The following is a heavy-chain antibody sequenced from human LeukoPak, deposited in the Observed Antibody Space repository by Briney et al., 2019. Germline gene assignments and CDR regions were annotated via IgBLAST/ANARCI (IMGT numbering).Heavy chain of an antibody. J-gene: IGHJ4*02. CDR2: INHSGST. V-gene: IGHV4-34*01. D-gene: IGHD2-2*01. CDR1: GGSFSGYY. Sequence: PSETLSLTCAVSGGSFSGYYWSWIRQPPGKGLEWIGEINHSGSTNYNPSLKSRVTISVDTSKNQFSLKLSSVTAADTAVYYCVRQYCSSTSCYFDYWGQGTLVTVSS. CDR3: VRQYCSSTSCYFDY.